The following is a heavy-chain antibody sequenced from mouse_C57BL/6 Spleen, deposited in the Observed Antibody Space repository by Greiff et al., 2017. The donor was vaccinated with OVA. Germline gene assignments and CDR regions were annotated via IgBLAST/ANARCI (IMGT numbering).Heavy chain of an antibody. D-gene: IGHD1-1*01. J-gene: IGHJ3*01. CDR3: TGGYGSSWFAY. CDR2: IRLKSDNYAT. V-gene: IGHV6-3*01. Sequence: LQQSGGGLVQPGGSMKLSCVASGFTFSNYWMNWVRQSPEKGLEWVAQIRLKSDNYATHYAESVKGRFTISRDDSKSSVYLQMNNLRAEDTVIYYCTGGYGSSWFAYWGQGTLVTVSA. CDR1: GFTFSNYW.